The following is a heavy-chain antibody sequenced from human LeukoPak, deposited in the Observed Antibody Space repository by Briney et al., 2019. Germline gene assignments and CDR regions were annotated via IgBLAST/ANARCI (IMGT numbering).Heavy chain of an antibody. CDR3: ARGGGLDV. CDR2: ITGSGSGA. J-gene: IGHJ6*02. Sequence: GGSLRLSCAASGFTFSSFAINWVRQAPGKGLEWVSVITGSGSGADYADSVKGRFTISRDNSKNTLYLQMNSLRAEDTAVYYCARGGGLDVWGQGATVTVSS. D-gene: IGHD3-16*01. V-gene: IGHV3-23*01. CDR1: GFTFSSFA.